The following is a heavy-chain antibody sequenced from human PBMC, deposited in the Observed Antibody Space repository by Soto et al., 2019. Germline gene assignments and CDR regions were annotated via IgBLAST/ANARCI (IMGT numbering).Heavy chain of an antibody. CDR3: ATNYQERSDDAFDV. CDR2: ISRNRRYT. J-gene: IGHJ3*01. V-gene: IGHV3-11*06. CDR1: GFTFSDYF. Sequence: QVQLVESGGGLVKPGGSLRLSCAASGFTFSDYFMAWIRQAPGKGLEWMAYISRNRRYTNFADSVRGRFTISRDNAKSALSIQMNDLSAEDTAVEYCATNYQERSDDAFDVWGQGTMVTVSS. D-gene: IGHD2-8*01.